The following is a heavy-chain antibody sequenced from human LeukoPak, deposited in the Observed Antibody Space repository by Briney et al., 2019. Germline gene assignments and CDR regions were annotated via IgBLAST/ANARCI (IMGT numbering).Heavy chain of an antibody. CDR2: IYYSGST. D-gene: IGHD5-24*01. V-gene: IGHV4-59*01. CDR3: ARVRDGWFDP. CDR1: GGSISSYY. J-gene: IGHJ5*02. Sequence: PSETLSLTCTVSGGSISSYYWSWIRQPPGKGLGWIGYIYYSGSTNYNPSLKSRVTISVDTSKNQFSLKLSSVTAADTAVYYCARVRDGWFDPWGQGTLVTVSS.